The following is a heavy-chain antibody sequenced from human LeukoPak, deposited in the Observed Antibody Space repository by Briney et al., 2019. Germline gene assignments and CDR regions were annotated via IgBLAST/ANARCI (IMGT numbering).Heavy chain of an antibody. Sequence: SETLSLTCTVSGGSISSYYWSWIRQPPGKGLEWIGYMYYSGSPNYNPPLESQGTISVDTSKNQFSLKLTSVTAADTAVYYCARGTGMIRGAAGSWGQGTLVTVSS. J-gene: IGHJ5*02. V-gene: IGHV4-59*01. D-gene: IGHD3-10*01. CDR2: MYYSGSP. CDR1: GGSISSYY. CDR3: ARGTGMIRGAAGS.